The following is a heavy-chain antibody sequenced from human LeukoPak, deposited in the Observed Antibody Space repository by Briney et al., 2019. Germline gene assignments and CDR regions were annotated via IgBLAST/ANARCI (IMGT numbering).Heavy chain of an antibody. CDR1: GFTFSSYA. D-gene: IGHD2-21*01. V-gene: IGHV3-23*01. Sequence: GGSLRLSCAASGFTFSSYAMNWVRQAPGKGLEWVSSVDSSGGGADYADSVKGRFTISRDNSKNMVYLQMDSLRGEDTAVYYCAKDFRIGYSAHFDYWGQGALVTVSS. J-gene: IGHJ4*02. CDR2: VDSSGGGA. CDR3: AKDFRIGYSAHFDY.